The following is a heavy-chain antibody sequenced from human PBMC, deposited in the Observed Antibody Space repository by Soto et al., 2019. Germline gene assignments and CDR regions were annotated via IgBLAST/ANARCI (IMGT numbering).Heavy chain of an antibody. J-gene: IGHJ4*02. CDR1: GYTFTGYY. Sequence: ASVKVSCKASGYTFTGYYMHWVRQAPGQGLEWMGWINPNSGGTNYAQKFQGWVTMTRDTSISTAYMELNSLKTEDTAVYYCSHGYYQYFESWGQGTLVTVSS. CDR2: INPNSGGT. CDR3: SHGYYQYFES. V-gene: IGHV1-2*04. D-gene: IGHD5-18*01.